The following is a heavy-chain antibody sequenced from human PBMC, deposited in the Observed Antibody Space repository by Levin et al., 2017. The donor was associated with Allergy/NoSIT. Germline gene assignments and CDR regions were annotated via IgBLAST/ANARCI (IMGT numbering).Heavy chain of an antibody. CDR3: AKGTRGVLPNWFDP. Sequence: GESLKISCAASGFTFSSYAMSWVRQAPGKGLEWVSAISGSGGSTYYADSVKGRFTISRDNSKNTLYLQMNSLRAEDTAVYYCAKGTRGVLPNWFDPWGQGTLVTVSS. D-gene: IGHD3-10*01. J-gene: IGHJ5*02. V-gene: IGHV3-23*01. CDR1: GFTFSSYA. CDR2: ISGSGGST.